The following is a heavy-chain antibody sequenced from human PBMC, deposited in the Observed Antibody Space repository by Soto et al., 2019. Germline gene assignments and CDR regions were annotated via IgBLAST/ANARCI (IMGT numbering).Heavy chain of an antibody. CDR1: GITFSNAW. Sequence: KAGGSLRLSCAASGITFSNAWMTWVRQAPGKGLEWVGRIKSITDGGTTDYAAPVKGRFTISRDDSKDTLYLQMNNLKTEDTAVYHCTTDPADIVVVPATFGMDVWGQGTTVTVSS. CDR3: TTDPADIVVVPATFGMDV. D-gene: IGHD2-2*01. CDR2: IKSITDGGTT. J-gene: IGHJ6*02. V-gene: IGHV3-15*01.